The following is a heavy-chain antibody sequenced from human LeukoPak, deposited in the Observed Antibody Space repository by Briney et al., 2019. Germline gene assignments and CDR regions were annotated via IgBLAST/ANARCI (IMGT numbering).Heavy chain of an antibody. Sequence: ASVKVSCKASGYTFTGYYMHWVRQAPGRGLEWMGRINPNSGGTNYAQKFQGRVTMTRDTSISTAYMELSRLRSDDTAVYYCARGIRNIVLMVYAIGYWGQGTLVTVSS. D-gene: IGHD2-8*01. J-gene: IGHJ4*02. CDR3: ARGIRNIVLMVYAIGY. V-gene: IGHV1-2*06. CDR2: INPNSGGT. CDR1: GYTFTGYY.